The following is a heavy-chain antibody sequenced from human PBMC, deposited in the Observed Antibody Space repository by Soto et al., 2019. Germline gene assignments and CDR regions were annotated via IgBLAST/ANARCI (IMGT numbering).Heavy chain of an antibody. D-gene: IGHD2-21*02. J-gene: IGHJ6*02. V-gene: IGHV5-51*01. Sequence: GESLKISCKGSGYSFTSYWIGWVRQMPGKGLEWMGIIYPGDSDTRYSPSFQGQVTISADKSISTAYLQWSSLKASDTAMYYCARHVAYCGGDCSDYYYYGMDVWGQGTTVTVSS. CDR2: IYPGDSDT. CDR3: ARHVAYCGGDCSDYYYYGMDV. CDR1: GYSFTSYW.